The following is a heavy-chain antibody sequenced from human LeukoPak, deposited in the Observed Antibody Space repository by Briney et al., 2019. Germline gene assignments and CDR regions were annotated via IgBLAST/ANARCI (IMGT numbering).Heavy chain of an antibody. CDR1: GFTFDDYA. D-gene: IGHD2-2*01. CDR2: ISWNSGSM. J-gene: IGHJ5*02. Sequence: GRSLRLSCAASGFTFDDYAMHWVRQAPGKGLEWVSGISWNSGSMGYADSVKGRFTISRDNAKNSLYLQMNSLRAEDTALYYCAKDSYCSSTSCHEARFDPWGQGTLVTVSS. CDR3: AKDSYCSSTSCHEARFDP. V-gene: IGHV3-9*01.